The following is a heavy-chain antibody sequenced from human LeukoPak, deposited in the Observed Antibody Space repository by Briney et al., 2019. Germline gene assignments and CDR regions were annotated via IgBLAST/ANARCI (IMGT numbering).Heavy chain of an antibody. CDR3: ARVVWATVVTPPDY. CDR1: GFTFSSYS. CDR2: ISSSSSYI. V-gene: IGHV3-21*01. Sequence: GGSLRLSCAASGFTFSSYSMNWVRQAPGKGLEWVSSISSSSSYIYYADSVKGRFTISRDNAKNSLYLQMNSLRAEDTAVYYCARVVWATVVTPPDYWAQGTLVTVSS. J-gene: IGHJ4*02. D-gene: IGHD4-23*01.